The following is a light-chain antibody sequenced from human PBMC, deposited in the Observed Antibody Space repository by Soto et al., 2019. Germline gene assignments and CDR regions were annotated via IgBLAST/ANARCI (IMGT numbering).Light chain of an antibody. CDR3: QKRRTRPFLT. CDR2: DAS. CDR1: QSVSSY. Sequence: EIVLTQSPATLSLSPGERATLSCRASQSVSSYLAWYQQKPGQAPRLLIYDASNRATGIPARFSGSGSGTDSPPTISSQAPEYFAFYYCQKRRTRPFLTSGGGTKVEIK. J-gene: IGKJ4*01. V-gene: IGKV3-11*01.